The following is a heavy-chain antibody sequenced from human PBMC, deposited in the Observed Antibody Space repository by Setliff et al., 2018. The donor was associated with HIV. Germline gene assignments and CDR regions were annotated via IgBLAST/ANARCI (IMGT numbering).Heavy chain of an antibody. CDR2: INSDGSSA. CDR3: ARDNGGAGPTTFDC. Sequence: PGGSLRLSCAASGFTFSTSWMHWVRQAPGKGLVWVSRINSDGSSAIYADSVKGRFTFSRDNAKNTLYLQMDSLTAEDTAVYYCARDNGGAGPTTFDCWGQGTLVTVPQ. D-gene: IGHD7-27*01. CDR1: GFTFSTSW. V-gene: IGHV3-74*01. J-gene: IGHJ4*02.